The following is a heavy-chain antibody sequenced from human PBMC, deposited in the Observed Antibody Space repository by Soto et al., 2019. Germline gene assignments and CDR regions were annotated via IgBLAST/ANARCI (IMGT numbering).Heavy chain of an antibody. D-gene: IGHD2-21*01. J-gene: IGHJ6*02. CDR3: AKHIEPAVSGGMDV. CDR2: ISGSGGST. Sequence: PGGSLRLSCAASGFTFSSYAMSWVRQAPGKGLEWVSAISGSGGSTYYADSVKGRFTISRDNSKNTLYLQMNSLRAEDTAVYYCAKHIEPAVSGGMDVLGQGTTVTVSS. V-gene: IGHV3-23*01. CDR1: GFTFSSYA.